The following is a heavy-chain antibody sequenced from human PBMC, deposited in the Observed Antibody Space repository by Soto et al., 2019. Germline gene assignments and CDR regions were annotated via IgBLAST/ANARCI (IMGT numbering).Heavy chain of an antibody. CDR3: AKELSPAAMVVGSFDY. V-gene: IGHV3-23*01. D-gene: IGHD2-2*01. J-gene: IGHJ4*02. CDR2: ISGSGGST. Sequence: EVQLLESGGGLVQPGGSLRLSCAASGFTFSSYAMSWVRQAPGKGLEWVSAISGSGGSTYYADSVKGRFTISRDNSKNTLYMQMNSLRAEDTAVYYCAKELSPAAMVVGSFDYWGQGTLVTVSS. CDR1: GFTFSSYA.